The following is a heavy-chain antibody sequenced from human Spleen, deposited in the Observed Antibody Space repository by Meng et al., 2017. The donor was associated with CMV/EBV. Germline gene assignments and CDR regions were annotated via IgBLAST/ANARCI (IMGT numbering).Heavy chain of an antibody. CDR1: GASISSNSYY. V-gene: IGHV4-39*07. J-gene: IGHJ3*02. CDR2: IYYSGST. Sequence: SETLSLTCTVSGASISSNSYYWGWIRQPPGKGLEWIGSIYYSGSTYYSPSLKSRVTVSADTSKNHVSLRLSSVTAADTAVYYCVRGTSYDAFDIWGQGTMVTVSS. CDR3: VRGTSYDAFDI. D-gene: IGHD2-2*01.